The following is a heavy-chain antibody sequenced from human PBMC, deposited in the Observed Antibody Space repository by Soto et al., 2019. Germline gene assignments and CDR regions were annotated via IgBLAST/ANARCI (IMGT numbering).Heavy chain of an antibody. CDR1: GFTFSTYA. D-gene: IGHD2-8*02. CDR3: ARSPPHCTGGTCYLLEFDS. V-gene: IGHV3-23*01. CDR2: VSGTGDST. Sequence: EVQLLESGGGLVQPGGSLRLSCAASGFTFSTYALSWVRQSPGKGPEWVSTVSGTGDSTHYADSVKGRFTISRDNSKNILLLQMNSLRVEDTAIYYCARSPPHCTGGTCYLLEFDSWGQGTLVTASS. J-gene: IGHJ4*02.